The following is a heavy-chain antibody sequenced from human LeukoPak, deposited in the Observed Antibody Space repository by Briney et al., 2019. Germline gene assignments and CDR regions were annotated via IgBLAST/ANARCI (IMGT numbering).Heavy chain of an antibody. D-gene: IGHD6-25*01. J-gene: IGHJ4*02. V-gene: IGHV4-59*01. CDR3: ARAPRRLSFDY. CDR1: GGSISSYY. Sequence: SETMSLTCTVSGGSISSYYWSWIRQPPGKGLEWIWYIYYSGSTNYNPSLKSRVTISVDTSKNQFSLKLSSVTAADTAVYYCARAPRRLSFDYWGQGTLVTVSS. CDR2: IYYSGST.